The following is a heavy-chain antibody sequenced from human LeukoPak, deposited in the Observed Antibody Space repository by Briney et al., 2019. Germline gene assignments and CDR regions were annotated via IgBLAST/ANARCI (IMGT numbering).Heavy chain of an antibody. CDR1: GGTFSSYA. CDR2: IIPIFGTA. V-gene: IGHV1-69*05. J-gene: IGHJ4*02. Sequence: SVKVSCKASGGTFSSYAISWVRQAPGQGLEWMGRIIPIFGTANYAQKFQGRVTITTDASTSTAYMELSSLRSEDTAVYYCARDPDQTYYYDRSGGWGQGTLVTVSS. CDR3: ARDPDQTYYYDRSGG. D-gene: IGHD3-22*01.